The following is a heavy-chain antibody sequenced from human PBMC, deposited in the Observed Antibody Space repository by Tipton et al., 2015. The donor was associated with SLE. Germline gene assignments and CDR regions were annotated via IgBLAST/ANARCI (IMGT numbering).Heavy chain of an antibody. D-gene: IGHD3-10*01. CDR3: GRGRASGTYYNDV. CDR1: GFTFSSYA. J-gene: IGHJ6*02. Sequence: SLRLSCAASGFTFSSYAMNWVRHTSGKGLEWVSFITDSGLTTHYADSVRGRFTISRDNSRNTLYLQMNSLRVADTAVYYCGRGRASGTYYNDVWGQGTTVTVSS. CDR2: ITDSGLTT. V-gene: IGHV3-23*01.